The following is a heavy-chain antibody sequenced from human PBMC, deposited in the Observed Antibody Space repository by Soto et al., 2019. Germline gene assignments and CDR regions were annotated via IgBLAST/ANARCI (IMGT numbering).Heavy chain of an antibody. CDR2: ISAYNGNT. CDR1: CYTFTSYD. Sequence: SAKVSIKASCYTFTSYDITCVRQAPAQGLEWMEWISAYNGNTNYAQKLQGRVTMTTDTSTSTAYMELRSMRSDDTAVYYCARGAAMVRGVIIRRAFDIRGQGTMVTV. J-gene: IGHJ3*02. D-gene: IGHD3-10*01. V-gene: IGHV1-18*04. CDR3: ARGAAMVRGVIIRRAFDI.